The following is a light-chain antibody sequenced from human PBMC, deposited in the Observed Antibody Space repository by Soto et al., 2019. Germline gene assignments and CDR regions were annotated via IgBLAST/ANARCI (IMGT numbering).Light chain of an antibody. CDR1: QNVLSD. CDR2: GAT. J-gene: IGKJ1*01. CDR3: RQYRSGPRT. Sequence: EILLTQSPATLSVSPGETATLSCRASQNVLSDLAWYQQKPGQAPRLLVYGATTRATDAPAKFRGSGSGTEFSLTISSLQSEDLATYCCRQYRSGPRTFGQGSKVEI. V-gene: IGKV3-15*01.